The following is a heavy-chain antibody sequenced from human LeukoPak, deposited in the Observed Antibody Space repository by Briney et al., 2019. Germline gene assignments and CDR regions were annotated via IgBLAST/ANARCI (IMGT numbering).Heavy chain of an antibody. CDR1: GFTVSSNS. J-gene: IGHJ4*02. D-gene: IGHD2-15*01. V-gene: IGHV3-53*01. CDR3: AKDLAAKGY. Sequence: GGSLRLSCAASGFTVSSNSMSWVRQAPGKGLEWVSVIYDGSTTYYADSVKGRFTISRVDSKNTLFLRMNSLRAEDTAVYYCAKDLAAKGYWGQGTLVTVSS. CDR2: IYDGSTT.